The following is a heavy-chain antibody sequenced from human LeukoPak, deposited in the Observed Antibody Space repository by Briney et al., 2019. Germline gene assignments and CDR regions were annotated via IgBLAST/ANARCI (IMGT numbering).Heavy chain of an antibody. D-gene: IGHD3-16*01. CDR3: AKDEATSGGGLAS. CDR1: GFSVSGTH. J-gene: IGHJ4*02. CDR2: MYTGGTT. Sequence: GGSLRLSCAASGFSVSGTHMSWVRQAPGKGLEWVSAMYTGGTTYHADSVQGRFTIYRDNSKNTLYLQMNSLRAEDTAVYYCAKDEATSGGGLASWGQGTLVSASS. V-gene: IGHV3-53*01.